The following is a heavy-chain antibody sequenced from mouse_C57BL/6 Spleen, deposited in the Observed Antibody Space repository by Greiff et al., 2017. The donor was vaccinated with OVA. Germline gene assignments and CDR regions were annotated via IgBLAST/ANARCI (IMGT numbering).Heavy chain of an antibody. J-gene: IGHJ3*01. CDR2: IHPNSGST. D-gene: IGHD2-5*01. V-gene: IGHV1-64*01. Sequence: QVQLQQPGAELVKPGASVKLSCKASGYTFTSYWMHWVKQRPGQGLEWIGMIHPNSGSTNYNEKFKSKATLTVDKSSSTAYMQLSSLTSEDSAVYYCARSLFDRNYGGYWGQGTLVTVSA. CDR1: GYTFTSYW. CDR3: ARSLFDRNYGGY.